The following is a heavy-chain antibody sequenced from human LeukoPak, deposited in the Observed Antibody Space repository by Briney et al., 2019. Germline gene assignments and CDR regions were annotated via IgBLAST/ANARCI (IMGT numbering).Heavy chain of an antibody. CDR3: ARAEIEAARGWFDP. Sequence: SETLSLTCTVSGGSISSYYWSWIRQPPGKGLEWIGYIYYSGSANYNPSLKSRVTISVDTSKNQFSLKLSSVTAADTAVYYCARAEIEAARGWFDPWGKEPWSPSPQ. D-gene: IGHD6-13*01. J-gene: IGHJ5*01. CDR2: IYYSGSA. CDR1: GGSISSYY. V-gene: IGHV4-59*01.